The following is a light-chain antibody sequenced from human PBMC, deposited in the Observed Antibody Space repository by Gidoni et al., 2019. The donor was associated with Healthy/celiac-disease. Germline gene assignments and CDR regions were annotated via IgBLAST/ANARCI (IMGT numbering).Light chain of an antibody. CDR1: QGIISY. J-gene: IGKJ3*01. Sequence: IPLTQPPSFLSASVGNRVTIPFRVKQGIISYLAWYQQKPGKAPKLLIYAASTLQRGVPTRFRGSGSGKEITLTVSSLQPENFATYCCQQLNSYPFTFGPGTKVDIK. V-gene: IGKV1-9*01. CDR3: QQLNSYPFT. CDR2: AAS.